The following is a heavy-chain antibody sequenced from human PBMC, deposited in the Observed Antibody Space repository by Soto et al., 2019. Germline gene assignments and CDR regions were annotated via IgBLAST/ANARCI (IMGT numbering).Heavy chain of an antibody. CDR2: INHSGST. D-gene: IGHD2-15*01. Sequence: QVQLQQWGAGLLKPSETLSLTCAVYGGSFSGYYWSWIRQPPGKGLEWIGEINHSGSTNYNPSLKSRVTISVDTSTNQFSLKLSSVTAADTAVYYCARGSVRDCSGGSCYLGYYGMDVWGQGTTVTVSS. V-gene: IGHV4-34*01. CDR3: ARGSVRDCSGGSCYLGYYGMDV. CDR1: GGSFSGYY. J-gene: IGHJ6*02.